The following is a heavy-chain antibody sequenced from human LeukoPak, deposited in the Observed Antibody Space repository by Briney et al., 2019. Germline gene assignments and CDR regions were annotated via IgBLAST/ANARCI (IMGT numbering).Heavy chain of an antibody. Sequence: SETLCLTCTVSGGSLSSSSSYWGWIRQPPGKGLGWIGSIYYSGRTYSNPSLKSRVTISVDTSKNQFSLRLSSVTAADTAVYYSARGGKWELVFDYWGQGTLVTVSS. CDR2: IYYSGRT. V-gene: IGHV4-39*07. CDR3: ARGGKWELVFDY. D-gene: IGHD1-26*01. CDR1: GGSLSSSSSY. J-gene: IGHJ4*02.